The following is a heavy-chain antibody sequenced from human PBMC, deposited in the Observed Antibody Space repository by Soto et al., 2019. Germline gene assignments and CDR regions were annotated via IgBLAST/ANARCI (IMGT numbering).Heavy chain of an antibody. J-gene: IGHJ6*02. D-gene: IGHD6-19*01. CDR3: ARGEYSSGWYSYDGMDV. CDR1: GFTFSSYD. Sequence: EVQLVESGGGLVQPGGSLRLSCAASGFTFSSYDMHWVRQAPGKGLEWVSAIGTAGDTYYPGSVKGRFTIYRENAKNSLYLQMNSLRAEDTAVYYCARGEYSSGWYSYDGMDVWGQGTTVTVSS. CDR2: IGTAGDT. V-gene: IGHV3-13*01.